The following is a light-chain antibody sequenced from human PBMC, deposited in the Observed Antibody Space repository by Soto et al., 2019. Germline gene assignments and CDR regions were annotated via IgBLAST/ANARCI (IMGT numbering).Light chain of an antibody. Sequence: EIVMTQSPATLSVSPGERATLSCRASQSVSSNLAWYQQKPGQAPRLLIYGASTRATGIPARFSGSGSGSEFTLTFSSLESEDFAVYYCQKYTLWPWTFGQGTKVDIK. V-gene: IGKV3D-15*01. CDR1: QSVSSN. J-gene: IGKJ1*01. CDR2: GAS. CDR3: QKYTLWPWT.